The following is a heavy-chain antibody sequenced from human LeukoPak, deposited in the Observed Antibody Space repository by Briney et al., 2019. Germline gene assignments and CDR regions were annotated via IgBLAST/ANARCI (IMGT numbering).Heavy chain of an antibody. J-gene: IGHJ3*02. D-gene: IGHD3-9*01. CDR3: AKDHDYDILTGHGAFDI. Sequence: PGGSLRLSCAASGFTFDDYGMSWVRQAPGKGLEWVSGINWNGARTGYADSVTGRFTISRDNRKNSLYLQMNSLRAEDTALYYCAKDHDYDILTGHGAFDIWGQGTMVTVSS. V-gene: IGHV3-20*04. CDR1: GFTFDDYG. CDR2: INWNGART.